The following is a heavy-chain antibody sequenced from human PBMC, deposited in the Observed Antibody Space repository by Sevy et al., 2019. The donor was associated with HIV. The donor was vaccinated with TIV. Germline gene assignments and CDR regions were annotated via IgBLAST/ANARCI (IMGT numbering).Heavy chain of an antibody. CDR2: IIPIFGTA. V-gene: IGHV1-69*13. CDR1: GGTFSSYA. D-gene: IGHD5-12*01. Sequence: ASVKVSCKASGGTFSSYAISWVRQAPGQGLEWMGGIIPIFGTANYAQKFQGRVTITADESTSTAYVELSSLRSEDTAVYYCARVGGGYDYYYYYYMDVWGKGTTVTVSS. CDR3: ARVGGGYDYYYYYYMDV. J-gene: IGHJ6*03.